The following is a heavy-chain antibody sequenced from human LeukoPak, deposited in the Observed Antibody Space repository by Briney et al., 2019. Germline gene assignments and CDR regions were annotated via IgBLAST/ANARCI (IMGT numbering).Heavy chain of an antibody. CDR3: AREYSSSSGGNY. D-gene: IGHD6-6*01. CDR2: IIPIFGTA. V-gene: IGHV1-69*06. CDR1: GGTFSSYA. Sequence: ASVKVSCKASGGTFSSYAISWVRQAPGPGLEWMGMIIPIFGTANYAQKFQGRVTITADKSTSTAYMELSRLRSEDTAVYYCAREYSSSSGGNYWGQGALVTVSS. J-gene: IGHJ4*02.